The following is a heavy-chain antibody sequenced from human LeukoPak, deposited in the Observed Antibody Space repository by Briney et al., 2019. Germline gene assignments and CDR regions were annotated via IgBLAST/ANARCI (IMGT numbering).Heavy chain of an antibody. V-gene: IGHV1-8*01. Sequence: GASVKVSCKASGYTFTSYDINWVRQATGRGLEWMGWMNPNSGNTGYAQKFQGRVTMTRNTSISTAYMELSSLRSGDTAVYYCARGIGAAAHFYYYYYYMDVWGKGTTVTVSS. J-gene: IGHJ6*03. D-gene: IGHD6-13*01. CDR3: ARGIGAAAHFYYYYYYMDV. CDR2: MNPNSGNT. CDR1: GYTFTSYD.